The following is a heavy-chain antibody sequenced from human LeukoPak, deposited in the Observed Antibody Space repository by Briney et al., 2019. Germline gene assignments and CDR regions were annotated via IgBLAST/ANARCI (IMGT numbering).Heavy chain of an antibody. D-gene: IGHD2-2*01. CDR2: INHSGST. Sequence: SETLSLTCAVYGGSFSGYYWSWLRQPPGKGLEWIGEINHSGSTNYNPSLKSRVPISVDTSKNQFCLKLRSVTAEDTVVYYCARGGRVRYCSSTRCRRAQWFDPWGQGTLVTVSS. J-gene: IGHJ5*02. CDR1: GGSFSGYY. CDR3: ARGGRVRYCSSTRCRRAQWFDP. V-gene: IGHV4-34*01.